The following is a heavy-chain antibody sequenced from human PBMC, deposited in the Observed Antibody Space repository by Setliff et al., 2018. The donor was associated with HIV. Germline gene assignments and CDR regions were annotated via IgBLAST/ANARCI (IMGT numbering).Heavy chain of an antibody. CDR3: AKGAYGSGSSNWFDP. D-gene: IGHD3-10*01. CDR1: GGSISSSSYY. Sequence: SETLSLTCTVSGGSISSSSYYWGWIRQPPGKGLEWIGTIYYSGSTYYNPSLKSRVTISVDTSKNQFSLKLSSVTAADTAMYYCAKGAYGSGSSNWFDPWGQGTLVTVSS. CDR2: IYYSGST. J-gene: IGHJ5*02. V-gene: IGHV4-39*07.